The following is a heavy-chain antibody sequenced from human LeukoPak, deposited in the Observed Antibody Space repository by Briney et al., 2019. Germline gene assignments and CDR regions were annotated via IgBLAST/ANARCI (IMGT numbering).Heavy chain of an antibody. CDR1: GGTFSSYA. CDR2: IIPIFGTA. D-gene: IGHD6-13*01. Sequence: SVKVSCKASGGTFSSYAISWVRQAPGQGLEWMGRIIPIFGTANYAQKFQGRVTITTDESTSTAYMELSSLRSEETAVYYCAGDGSGYSSSWLIDYWGQGTLVTVSS. J-gene: IGHJ4*02. CDR3: AGDGSGYSSSWLIDY. V-gene: IGHV1-69*05.